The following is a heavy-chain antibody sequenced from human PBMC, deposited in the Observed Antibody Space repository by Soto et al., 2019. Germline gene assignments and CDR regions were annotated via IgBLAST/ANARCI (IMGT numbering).Heavy chain of an antibody. Sequence: EASVKVSCKASGYTFTSYAMHWVRQAPGQRLEWMGWINAGNGNTKYSQKFQGRVTITRDTSASTAYMELSSLRSEDTAVYYCARDGYYYDSSGYYLFDYWGQGTLVTVSS. CDR3: ARDGYYYDSSGYYLFDY. V-gene: IGHV1-3*01. CDR1: GYTFTSYA. J-gene: IGHJ4*02. CDR2: INAGNGNT. D-gene: IGHD3-22*01.